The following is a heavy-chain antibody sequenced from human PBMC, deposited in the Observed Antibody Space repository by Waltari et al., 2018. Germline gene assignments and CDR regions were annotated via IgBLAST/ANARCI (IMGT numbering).Heavy chain of an antibody. V-gene: IGHV4-4*02. J-gene: IGHJ4*02. D-gene: IGHD6-19*01. CDR1: GGSITSNW. Sequence: QVHLEESGPGLVKTSETLSLTCAVSGGSITSNWWSWVRQPPGKGLEWIGEIRHGGNTYYNPSLKSRVTISADSFKNQLSLRLDSTAAADTALYFCASHVSEAGTRGFDNWGQGVLVTVSS. CDR2: IRHGGNT. CDR3: ASHVSEAGTRGFDN.